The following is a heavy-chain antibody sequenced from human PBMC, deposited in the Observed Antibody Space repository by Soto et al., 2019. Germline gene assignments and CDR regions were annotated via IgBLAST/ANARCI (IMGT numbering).Heavy chain of an antibody. CDR2: IYYSGST. CDR3: ASLSVIAIFGVVIDY. J-gene: IGHJ4*02. CDR1: GGSISSSSYY. Sequence: QLQLQESGPGLVKPSETLSLTCTVSGGSISSSSYYWGWIRQPPGKGLEWIGSIYYSGSTYYNPSLKSRVTISVDTSKNQFSLKLSSVTAADTAVYYCASLSVIAIFGVVIDYWGQGTLVTVSS. D-gene: IGHD3-3*01. V-gene: IGHV4-39*01.